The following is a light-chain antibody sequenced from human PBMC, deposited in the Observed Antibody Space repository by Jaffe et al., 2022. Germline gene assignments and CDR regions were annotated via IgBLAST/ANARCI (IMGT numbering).Light chain of an antibody. CDR1: QSLSSNY. Sequence: EIVLTQSPGTLSLSPGESATLSCRASQSLSSNYLAWYQQRPGQAPRLLIYGASTRAPGIPDRFSGSGSGADFTLTITRLEPEDFALYYCQQYSSSPRYTFGQGTKLEIK. CDR3: QQYSSSPRYT. J-gene: IGKJ2*01. V-gene: IGKV3-20*01. CDR2: GAS.